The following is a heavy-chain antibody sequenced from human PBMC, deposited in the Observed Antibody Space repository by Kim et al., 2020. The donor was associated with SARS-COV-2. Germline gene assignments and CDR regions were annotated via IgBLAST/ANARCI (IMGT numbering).Heavy chain of an antibody. D-gene: IGHD3-22*01. V-gene: IGHV3-33*05. J-gene: IGHJ4*02. CDR2: ISYDGSNK. Sequence: GGSLRLSCAASGFTFSSYGMHWVRQAPGKGLEWVAVISYDGSNKYYADSVKGRFTISRDNSKNTLYLQMNSLRAEDTAVYYCERDRPYYYDSSGYYPGYWGQGTLVTVSS. CDR3: ERDRPYYYDSSGYYPGY. CDR1: GFTFSSYG.